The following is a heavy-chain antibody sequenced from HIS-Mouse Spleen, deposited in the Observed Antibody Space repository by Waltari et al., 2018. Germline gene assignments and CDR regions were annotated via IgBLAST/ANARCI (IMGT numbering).Heavy chain of an antibody. CDR2: ISYDGMKK. CDR1: GFTFSSYG. J-gene: IGHJ4*02. Sequence: QVQLVESGGGVVQPGRSLRLSCAASGFTFSSYGMHWVRQAPGKGLGGVAVISYDGMKKYYTDSVKGRFTISRDNSKNTLYLQMNSLRAEDTAVYYCAKVNSGSYYFDYWGQGTLVTVSS. CDR3: AKVNSGSYYFDY. D-gene: IGHD1-26*01. V-gene: IGHV3-30*18.